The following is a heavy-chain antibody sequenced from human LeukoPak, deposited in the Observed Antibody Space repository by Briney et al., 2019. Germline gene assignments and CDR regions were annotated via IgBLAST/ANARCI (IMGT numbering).Heavy chain of an antibody. J-gene: IGHJ4*02. V-gene: IGHV3-66*02. D-gene: IGHD3-22*01. CDR2: IYSGGST. CDR1: GFTVSSNY. Sequence: TGGSLRLSCAASGFTVSSNYMSWLRQAPGKGLEWVSVIYSGGSTYYADSVKGRFTISRDNSKNTLYLQMNSLRAEDTAVYYCARETHYYDSSGLYYFDYWGQGTLVTVSS. CDR3: ARETHYYDSSGLYYFDY.